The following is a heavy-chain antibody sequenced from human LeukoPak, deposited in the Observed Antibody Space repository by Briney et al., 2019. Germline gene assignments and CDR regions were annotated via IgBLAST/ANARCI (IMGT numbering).Heavy chain of an antibody. CDR2: IYYSGST. V-gene: IGHV4-39*07. J-gene: IGHJ4*02. CDR1: GGSISSYY. CDR3: ARDSGTSMSSSWYYY. D-gene: IGHD6-13*01. Sequence: SETLSLTCTVSGGSISSYYWSWIRQPPGKGLEWIGSIYYSGSTYYNPSLKSRVTISVDTSKNQFSLKLSSVTAADTAVYYCARDSGTSMSSSWYYYWGQGTLVTVSS.